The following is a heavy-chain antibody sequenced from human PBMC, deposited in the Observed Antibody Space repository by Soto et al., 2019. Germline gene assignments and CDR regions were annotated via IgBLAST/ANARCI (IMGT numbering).Heavy chain of an antibody. Sequence: PGGSLRLSCAASGFTVSSNYMSWVRQAPGKGLEWVSVIYSGGSTYYADSVKGRFTISRDNSKNTLYLQMNSLRAEDTAVYYCARCNSYDSSGYYYLPPYYYGMDVWGQGTTVTVSS. V-gene: IGHV3-66*01. D-gene: IGHD3-22*01. J-gene: IGHJ6*02. CDR2: IYSGGST. CDR1: GFTVSSNY. CDR3: ARCNSYDSSGYYYLPPYYYGMDV.